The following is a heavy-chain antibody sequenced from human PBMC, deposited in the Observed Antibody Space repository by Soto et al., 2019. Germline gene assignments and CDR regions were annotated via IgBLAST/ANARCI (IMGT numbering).Heavy chain of an antibody. D-gene: IGHD3-16*01. CDR1: GGSISSYY. V-gene: IGHV4-59*01. CDR3: ARDHSHSDSYWWLDP. CDR2: IYYSGST. J-gene: IGHJ5*02. Sequence: SETLSLTCTVSGGSISSYYWSWIRQPPGKGLEWIGNIYYSGSTNYNPSLKSRVTISVDTSTSTVYMELSTLRSDDTAVYYCARDHSHSDSYWWLDPWGQGTLVTVSS.